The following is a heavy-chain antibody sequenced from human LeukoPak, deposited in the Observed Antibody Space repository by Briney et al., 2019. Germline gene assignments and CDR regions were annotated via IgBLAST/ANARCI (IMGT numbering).Heavy chain of an antibody. CDR2: ISYYGSNK. D-gene: IGHD2-2*01. CDR1: GFTFSSYA. Sequence: GGSLRLSCAASGFTFSSYAMHWVRQAPGKGLEWVAVISYYGSNKYYADSVKGRFTISRDNSKNTLYLQMNSLRAEDTAMYYGLRGIVVVPAAMDLRYYYSGMDVWGQGTTVTVSS. CDR3: LRGIVVVPAAMDLRYYYSGMDV. J-gene: IGHJ6*02. V-gene: IGHV3-30*04.